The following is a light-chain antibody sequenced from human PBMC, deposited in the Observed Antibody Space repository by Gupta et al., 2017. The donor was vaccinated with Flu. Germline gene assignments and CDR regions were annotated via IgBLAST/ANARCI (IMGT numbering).Light chain of an antibody. CDR1: SSDVGSSNL. J-gene: IGLJ1*01. Sequence: QSAPTQPRSVSGSPGQSVTISCTGTSSDVGSSNLVSWYQQRPGKAPKLILYDVTERPSGVPDRFSGSKSGNSASLSISGLQADDEADYYCSSHAGRVTWVFGTGTTVTVL. CDR2: DVT. V-gene: IGLV2-11*01. CDR3: SSHAGRVTWV.